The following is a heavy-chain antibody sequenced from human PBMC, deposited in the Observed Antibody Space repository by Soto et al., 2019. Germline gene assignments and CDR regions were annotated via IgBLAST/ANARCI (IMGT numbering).Heavy chain of an antibody. CDR1: GYRFSSYW. CDR2: IYPGDSDT. D-gene: IGHD5-18*01. V-gene: IGHV5-51*01. J-gene: IGHJ6*02. Sequence: GESLKISCKGSGYRFSSYWIGWMRQMPGKGLEWMGIIYPGDSDTRYSPSFQGQVIISADKSISTAYLQWNSLKTSDTAMYYCATTSYGYYSGLDVWGQGTTVTVS. CDR3: ATTSYGYYSGLDV.